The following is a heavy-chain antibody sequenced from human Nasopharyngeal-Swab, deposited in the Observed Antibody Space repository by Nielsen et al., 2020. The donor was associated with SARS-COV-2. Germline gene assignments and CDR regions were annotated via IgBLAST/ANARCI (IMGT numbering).Heavy chain of an antibody. V-gene: IGHV1-3*01. J-gene: IGHJ6*02. CDR3: ARDRPTSYYYYGMDV. Sequence: WVRQAPGQRLEWMGWINAGNGNTKYSQKFQGRVTITRDTSASTAYMELSSLRSEDTAVCYCARDRPTSYYYYGMDVWGQGTTVTVSS. CDR2: INAGNGNT.